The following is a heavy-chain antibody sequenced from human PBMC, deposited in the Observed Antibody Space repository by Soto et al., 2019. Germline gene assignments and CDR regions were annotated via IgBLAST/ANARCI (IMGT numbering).Heavy chain of an antibody. CDR1: RFSFNTFA. Sequence: EVQLLESGGGLVQPGGSLRLSCVTSRFSFNTFAMSWVRQAPGKGLEWVSAINGGGANTYYADSVKSRFTISRDNSKDTLYLQMDCLRAEDTAVYYCAKHSYYDFWPGHYYYLDFWGQGTLVTVSS. CDR2: INGGGANT. J-gene: IGHJ4*02. V-gene: IGHV3-23*01. CDR3: AKHSYYDFWPGHYYYLDF. D-gene: IGHD3-3*01.